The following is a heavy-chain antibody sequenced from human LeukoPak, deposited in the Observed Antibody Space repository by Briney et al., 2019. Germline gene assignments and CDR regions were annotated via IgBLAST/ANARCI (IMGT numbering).Heavy chain of an antibody. Sequence: ASVNVSCKASGYTFTRYDLNWVRQATGQGLEWMGWMNPNSGNTGYPQNFQGRVTMTSNTSIRTAYLELSSRNSEDPAVYYCAGKYCSSTSCYLYYWGQGTLVTV. J-gene: IGHJ4*02. V-gene: IGHV1-8*01. CDR3: AGKYCSSTSCYLYY. D-gene: IGHD2-2*01. CDR2: MNPNSGNT. CDR1: GYTFTRYD.